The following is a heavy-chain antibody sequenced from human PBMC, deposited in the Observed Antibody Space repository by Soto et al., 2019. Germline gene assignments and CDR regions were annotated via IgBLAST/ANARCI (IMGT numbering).Heavy chain of an antibody. CDR1: GGSFSGYY. J-gene: IGHJ5*02. V-gene: IGHV4-34*01. CDR2: INHSGST. Sequence: KPSETLSLTCAVYGGSFSGYYWSWIRQPPGKGLEWIGEINHSGSTNYNPSLKSRVTISVDTSKNQFSLKLSSVTAADTAVYYCARGEVLRARPEDTDIVVVPAAIPEVGNWFDPWGQGTLVTVSS. D-gene: IGHD2-2*02. CDR3: ARGEVLRARPEDTDIVVVPAAIPEVGNWFDP.